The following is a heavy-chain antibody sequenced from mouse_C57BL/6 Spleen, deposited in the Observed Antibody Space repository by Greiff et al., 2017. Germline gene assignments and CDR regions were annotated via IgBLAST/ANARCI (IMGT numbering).Heavy chain of an antibody. Sequence: QVQLKQPGAELVKPGASVKMSCKASGYTFTSYWITWVKQRPGQGLEWIGDIYPGSGSTNYNEKFKSKATLTVDTSSSTAYMQLSSLTSEDSAVYYCARKGQLRLRLDYWGQGTTLTVSS. CDR1: GYTFTSYW. V-gene: IGHV1-55*01. D-gene: IGHD3-2*02. CDR2: IYPGSGST. CDR3: ARKGQLRLRLDY. J-gene: IGHJ2*01.